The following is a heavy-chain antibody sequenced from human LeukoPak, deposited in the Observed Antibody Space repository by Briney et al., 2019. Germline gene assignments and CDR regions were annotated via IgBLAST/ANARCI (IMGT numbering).Heavy chain of an antibody. CDR2: IYSGDST. Sequence: GGSLRLSCAASGFTVTSNYMSWVRQAPGKGLEWVSIIYSGDSTYYAASVKGRFTISRDNSKNTLYLQMNSLRAEDTAVYYCAREGELVRDFDYWGQGTLVTVSS. V-gene: IGHV3-66*01. J-gene: IGHJ4*02. CDR1: GFTVTSNY. D-gene: IGHD1-1*01. CDR3: AREGELVRDFDY.